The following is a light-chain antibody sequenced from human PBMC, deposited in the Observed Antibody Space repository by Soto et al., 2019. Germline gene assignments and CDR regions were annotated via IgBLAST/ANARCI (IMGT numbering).Light chain of an antibody. CDR3: QQSYRTPIT. CDR2: SAS. J-gene: IGKJ5*01. V-gene: IGKV1-39*01. CDR1: QSISSW. Sequence: DIQMTQSPSTLSASVGDRVTITCRASQSISSWLAWYQQKPGKAPKLLIYSASNLQSGVPSRFSGSGSGTDFTLTISGLQPADSATYYCQQSYRTPITFGQGTRLEIK.